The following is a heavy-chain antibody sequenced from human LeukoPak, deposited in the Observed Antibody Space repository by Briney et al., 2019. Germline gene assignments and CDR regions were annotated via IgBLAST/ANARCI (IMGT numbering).Heavy chain of an antibody. V-gene: IGHV1-46*01. CDR3: ARGHSGSYDPRLDAFDI. CDR1: GYTFTSYY. D-gene: IGHD1-26*01. Sequence: GASVKVSCKASGYTFTSYYMHWVRQAPGQGLEWVGIINPSGGSTSYAQKLQGRVTMTRDMSTSTVYMELSSLRSEDTAVYYCARGHSGSYDPRLDAFDIWGQGTMVTVSS. J-gene: IGHJ3*02. CDR2: INPSGGST.